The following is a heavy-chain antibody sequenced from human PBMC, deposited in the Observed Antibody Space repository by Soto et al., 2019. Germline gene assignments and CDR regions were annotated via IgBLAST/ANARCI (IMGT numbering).Heavy chain of an antibody. J-gene: IGHJ6*03. V-gene: IGHV3-11*01. CDR2: ISSGSSTI. CDR3: AKDMGRENYYYYYVDV. D-gene: IGHD3-10*01. Sequence: PGGSLRLSCAASGFNFRDYYMSWIRQAPGKGLEWISYISSGSSTIYYADSVKGRFTISRDNAKNSLYLQMNSLRAEDTALYYCAKDMGRENYYYYYVDVWGKGTTVTVSS. CDR1: GFNFRDYY.